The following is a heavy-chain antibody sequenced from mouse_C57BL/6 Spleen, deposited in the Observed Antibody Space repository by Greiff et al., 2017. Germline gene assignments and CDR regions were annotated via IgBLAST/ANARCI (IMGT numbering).Heavy chain of an antibody. CDR2: IYPGDGDT. J-gene: IGHJ1*03. D-gene: IGHD1-3*01. V-gene: IGHV1-80*01. CDR1: GYAFSSYW. Sequence: VQLVESGAELVKPGASVKISCKASGYAFSSYWMNWVKQRPGKGLEWIGQIYPGDGDTNYNGKFKGKATLTADKSSSTAYMQLSSLTSEDSAVYFCARHKANWYFDVWGTGTTVTVSS. CDR3: ARHKANWYFDV.